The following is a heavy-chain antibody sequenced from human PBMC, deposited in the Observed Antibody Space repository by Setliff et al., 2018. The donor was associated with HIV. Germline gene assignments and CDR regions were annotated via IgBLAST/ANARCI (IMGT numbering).Heavy chain of an antibody. CDR1: GGSINRGTYY. V-gene: IGHV4-61*09. Sequence: PSETLSLTCSVSGGSINRGTYYWTWIRQSAGKGLEWIGHIYITGDTDYNPSLKSRVTISVDTSKNQFSLTLTSVTATDTAVYYCARDYLYYNLYNGSPVYGMDVWGQGTTVTVSS. J-gene: IGHJ6*02. D-gene: IGHD3-3*01. CDR2: IYITGDT. CDR3: ARDYLYYNLYNGSPVYGMDV.